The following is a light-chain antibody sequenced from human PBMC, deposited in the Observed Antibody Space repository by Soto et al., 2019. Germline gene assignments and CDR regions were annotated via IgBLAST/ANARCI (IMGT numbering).Light chain of an antibody. CDR3: CSYAGTYSYV. CDR1: SRDVGGYNS. J-gene: IGLJ1*01. Sequence: QSVLTQPRSVSGSPGQSVTISCTGTSRDVGGYNSVSWYQQHPGKAPKLMIYDVSQRPSGVPDRFSGSKSGNTASLTISGLQPEDEADYFCCSYAGTYSYVFGTGTNVTVL. CDR2: DVS. V-gene: IGLV2-11*01.